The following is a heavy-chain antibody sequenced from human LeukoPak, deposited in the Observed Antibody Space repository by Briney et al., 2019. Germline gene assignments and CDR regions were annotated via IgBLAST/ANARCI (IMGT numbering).Heavy chain of an antibody. CDR3: ATQESYYYYCGMDV. CDR1: GYTLTELS. CDR2: FDPEDGET. J-gene: IGHJ6*02. V-gene: IGHV1-24*01. Sequence: ASVKVSCKVSGYTLTELSMHWVRQAPGKGLEWMGGFDPEDGETIYAQKFQGRVTMTEDTSTDTAYMELSSLRSEDTAVYYCATQESYYYYCGMDVWGQGTTVTVSS.